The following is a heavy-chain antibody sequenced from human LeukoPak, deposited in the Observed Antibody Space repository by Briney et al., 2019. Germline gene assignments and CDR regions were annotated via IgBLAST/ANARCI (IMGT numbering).Heavy chain of an antibody. J-gene: IGHJ4*02. CDR1: GFTFSSYW. D-gene: IGHD3-9*01. CDR3: ASDPYDILTGYSYYFDY. Sequence: GGSLRLSCAACGFTFSSYWMSWVRQAPGKGLEWVANIKQDGSEKYYVDSVKGRFTITRDNAKNSLYLQMNSLRAEDTAVYYCASDPYDILTGYSYYFDYWGQGTLVTVSS. CDR2: IKQDGSEK. V-gene: IGHV3-7*01.